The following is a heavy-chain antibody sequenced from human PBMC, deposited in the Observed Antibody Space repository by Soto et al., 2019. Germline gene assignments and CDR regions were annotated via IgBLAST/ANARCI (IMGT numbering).Heavy chain of an antibody. Sequence: SVKVSCKASGGTLSSYAISWVRQAPGQGLEWMGGIIPIFGTANYAQKFQGRVTITADESTSTAYMELSSLRSEDTAVYYCAIDFWSGYQDYYCMDFCDQGTTGTVSS. D-gene: IGHD3-3*01. CDR1: GGTLSSYA. V-gene: IGHV1-69*13. CDR2: IIPIFGTA. CDR3: AIDFWSGYQDYYCMDF. J-gene: IGHJ6*02.